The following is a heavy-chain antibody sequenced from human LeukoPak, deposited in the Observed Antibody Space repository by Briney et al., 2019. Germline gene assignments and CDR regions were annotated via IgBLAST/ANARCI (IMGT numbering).Heavy chain of an antibody. D-gene: IGHD3-10*01. CDR1: GGSFSGYY. CDR2: INHSGST. V-gene: IGHV4-34*01. CDR3: ARDYYGSEYYDYYGMDV. Sequence: SSQTLSLTCAVYGGSFSGYYWSWIRQPPGKGLEWIGEINHSGSTNYNPSLKSRVTISVDTPKNQFSLKLSSVTAADTAVYYCARDYYGSEYYDYYGMDVWGQGTTVTVSS. J-gene: IGHJ6*02.